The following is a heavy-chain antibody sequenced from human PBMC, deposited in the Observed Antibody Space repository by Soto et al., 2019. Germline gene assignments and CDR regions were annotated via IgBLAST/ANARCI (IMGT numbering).Heavy chain of an antibody. V-gene: IGHV3-49*04. CDR2: IRRIAYGATT. Sequence: PGGSLRLSCSASGLTFAAYTMSWVRLTPGKWLEWVGFIRRIAYGATTDYAASVKGRFTISRDDSRTFVYLHMNRLKLEDTTVYYCSRSLAIDFDSWGQGTLVTVSS. CDR1: GLTFAAYT. J-gene: IGHJ4*02. CDR3: SRSLAIDFDS.